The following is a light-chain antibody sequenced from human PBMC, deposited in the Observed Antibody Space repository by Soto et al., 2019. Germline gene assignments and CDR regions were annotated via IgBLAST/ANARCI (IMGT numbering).Light chain of an antibody. CDR3: QQRSNWPRT. V-gene: IGKV3-11*01. CDR2: DVS. Sequence: EIALTQSPGTLSLSPGERATLSCRASQTLSNSFIAWYQHKPGQAPRLLVYDVSNRATGIPARFSGSGSGTDFTLTISSLEPEDFAVYYCQQRSNWPRTFGQGTKVDIK. J-gene: IGKJ1*01. CDR1: QTLSNSF.